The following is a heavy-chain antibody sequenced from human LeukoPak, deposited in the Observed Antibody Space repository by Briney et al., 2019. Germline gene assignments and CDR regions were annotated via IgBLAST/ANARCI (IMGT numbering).Heavy chain of an antibody. CDR3: ARGDYDILTGYYRYFDY. V-gene: IGHV1-18*01. D-gene: IGHD3-9*01. CDR1: GYTFTSYG. J-gene: IGHJ4*02. Sequence: ASVKVSCKASGYTFTSYGISWVRQAPGQGLEWMGWISAYNGNTNYAQKLQGRVTMTTDTSTSTAYMELRSLRSDDTAVYYCARGDYDILTGYYRYFDYWGQGTLVTVSS. CDR2: ISAYNGNT.